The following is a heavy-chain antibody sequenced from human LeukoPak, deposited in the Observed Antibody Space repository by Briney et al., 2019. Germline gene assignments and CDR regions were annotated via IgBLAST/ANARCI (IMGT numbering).Heavy chain of an antibody. CDR2: IYSGGST. D-gene: IGHD3-3*01. J-gene: IGHJ3*02. CDR1: GFTVSSNY. Sequence: GGSLRLSCAASGFTVSSNYMNWVRQAPGKGLEWVSVIYSGGSTYYADSVKGRFTISRDNSRNTLYLQMNSLRAEDTAVYYCAKIIGVVIIFDAFDIWGQGTMVTVSS. CDR3: AKIIGVVIIFDAFDI. V-gene: IGHV3-66*01.